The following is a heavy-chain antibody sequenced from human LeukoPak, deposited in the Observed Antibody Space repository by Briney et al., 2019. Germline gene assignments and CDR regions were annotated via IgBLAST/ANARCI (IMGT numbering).Heavy chain of an antibody. CDR3: ARGGYYGSGNDFRFDP. CDR1: DGSISSNSYY. V-gene: IGHV4-39*07. Sequence: PSETLSLTCTVSDGSISSNSYYWGWIRQPPGKGLEWIANIYYSGNTYYNPSLKSRVTISVDTSKSQFSLKLSSVTAADTAIYYCARGGYYGSGNDFRFDPWGQGTLVTVSS. D-gene: IGHD3-10*01. J-gene: IGHJ5*02. CDR2: IYYSGNT.